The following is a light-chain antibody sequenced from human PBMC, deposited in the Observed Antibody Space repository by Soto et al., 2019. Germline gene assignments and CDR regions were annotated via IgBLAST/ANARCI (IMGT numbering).Light chain of an antibody. J-gene: IGKJ3*01. CDR1: QTIGTY. CDR3: QQSFTPPFT. V-gene: IGKV1-39*01. CDR2: VAS. Sequence: DIQMNQSTYSLSASVGDRVTITCRASQTIGTYLNWYQQTPGKPPKLLIYVASSLQSGVPSRFSGRGSGTDFTLTISSLQPEDFATYYCQQSFTPPFTFGHGTKVDIK.